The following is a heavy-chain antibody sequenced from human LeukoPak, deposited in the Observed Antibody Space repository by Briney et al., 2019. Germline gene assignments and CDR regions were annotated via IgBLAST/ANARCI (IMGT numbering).Heavy chain of an antibody. V-gene: IGHV4-61*02. J-gene: IGHJ3*02. CDR2: IYTSGST. D-gene: IGHD3-10*01. CDR1: GGSVSSGSYY. CDR3: AREPWEMYGSGSYYNGDAFDI. Sequence: SETLSLTCTVSGGSVSSGSYYWSWIRQPAGKGLEWIGLIYTSGSTNYNPSLKSRVTISVDTSKNQFSLKLSSVTAADTAVYYCAREPWEMYGSGSYYNGDAFDIWGQGTMVTVSS.